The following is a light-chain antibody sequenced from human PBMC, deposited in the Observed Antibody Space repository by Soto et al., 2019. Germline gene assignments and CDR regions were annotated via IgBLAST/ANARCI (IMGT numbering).Light chain of an antibody. CDR1: QTVGNY. CDR2: NAS. V-gene: IGKV3-11*01. Sequence: EIVLTQSPATLSLSPGERATLSCRASQTVGNYLAWYQQKPGQVPRLLIYNASTRATGVPVRFSGSGSGTEFTLTISSLEPEXFAVYYCQQRGNWPLPWTFGQGAKVEI. J-gene: IGKJ1*01. CDR3: QQRGNWPLPWT.